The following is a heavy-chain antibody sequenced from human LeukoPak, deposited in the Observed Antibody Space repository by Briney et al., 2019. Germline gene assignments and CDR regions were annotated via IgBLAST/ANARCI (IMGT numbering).Heavy chain of an antibody. J-gene: IGHJ4*02. Sequence: GSLRLSCAASGFTFSSYGMHWVRQAPGKGLEWVAVIWYGGSNKYYADSVKGRFTISRDNSKNTLYLQMNSLRAEDTTVYYCARGDYDFWSGYIPTDFDYWGQGTLVTVSS. CDR1: GFTFSSYG. CDR2: IWYGGSNK. V-gene: IGHV3-33*08. CDR3: ARGDYDFWSGYIPTDFDY. D-gene: IGHD3-3*01.